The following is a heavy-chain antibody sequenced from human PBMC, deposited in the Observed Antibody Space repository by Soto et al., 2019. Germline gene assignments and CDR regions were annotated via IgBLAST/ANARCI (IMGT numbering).Heavy chain of an antibody. D-gene: IGHD2-2*01. V-gene: IGHV2-5*02. CDR2: IYWDDDK. CDR3: AHTGCSSTSWYLPSVSVFDRRPYFDY. CDR1: GFSLSTSGVG. Sequence: QITLKESGPTLVKPTQTLTLTCTFSGFSLSTSGVGVGWIRQPPGKALEWLALIYWDDDKRYSPSLKSRLTIAKDTSKNQVVITMTNMEPVDTAIYYCAHTGCSSTSWYLPSVSVFDRRPYFDYWGQGTLVTVSS. J-gene: IGHJ4*02.